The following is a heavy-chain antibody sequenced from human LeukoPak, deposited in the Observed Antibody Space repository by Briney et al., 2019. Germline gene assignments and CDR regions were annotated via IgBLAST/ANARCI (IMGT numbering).Heavy chain of an antibody. CDR3: ARLPYSEGALDV. CDR2: ISDIGTTT. D-gene: IGHD6-13*01. CDR1: GFSFGSYE. V-gene: IGHV3-48*03. J-gene: IGHJ3*01. Sequence: GGSLRLSCVGSGFSFGSYEINWVRQAPGKGLEWVSYISDIGTTTHYADSVKGRFTIFRDNAKNSVYLLMDSLMAEDTAIYYCARLPYSEGALDVWGQGTMVTVSS.